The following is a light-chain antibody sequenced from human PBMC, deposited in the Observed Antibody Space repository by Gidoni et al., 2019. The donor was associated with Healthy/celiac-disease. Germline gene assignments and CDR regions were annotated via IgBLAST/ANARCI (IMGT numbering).Light chain of an antibody. CDR1: QSISSY. Sequence: DIQMTPSPSSLSASVGDRVTITCQASQSISSYLNWYQQKPGKAPKLLIYAASSLQSGVPSRFSGRGSGTDFTLTISSLQPEDFATYYCKQRYSTPRTFGQGTKVEIK. J-gene: IGKJ1*01. V-gene: IGKV1-39*01. CDR2: AAS. CDR3: KQRYSTPRT.